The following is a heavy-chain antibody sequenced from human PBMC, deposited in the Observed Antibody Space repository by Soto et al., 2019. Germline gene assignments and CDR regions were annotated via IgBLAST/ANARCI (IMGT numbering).Heavy chain of an antibody. CDR2: IKQGGGQT. J-gene: IGHJ6*02. D-gene: IGHD5-12*01. Sequence: GGSLRLSCAASGFTFDSYWMSWVRQAPGKGLEWVAHIKQGGGQTYYADSVKGRFTISRDNAKTSLYLQMNSLRAEDTSVYFCARGGNGYETWPRYYCYGMDVWGQGTTVTVSS. V-gene: IGHV3-7*01. CDR3: ARGGNGYETWPRYYCYGMDV. CDR1: GFTFDSYW.